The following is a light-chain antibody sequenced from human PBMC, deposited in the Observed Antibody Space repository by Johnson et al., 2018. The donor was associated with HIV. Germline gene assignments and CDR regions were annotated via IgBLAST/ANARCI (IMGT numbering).Light chain of an antibody. CDR1: SSNIGKNY. V-gene: IGLV1-51*02. CDR3: GTWDRSLSAGGV. J-gene: IGLJ1*01. CDR2: ENT. Sequence: QSVLTQPPSVSAAPGQKVTISCSGSSSNIGKNYVSWYQQLPGTAPKVLIYENTKRPSGIPDRFSGSKSGTSATLGITGLQTGDEGDYYCGTWDRSLSAGGVCGTGNKVTVL.